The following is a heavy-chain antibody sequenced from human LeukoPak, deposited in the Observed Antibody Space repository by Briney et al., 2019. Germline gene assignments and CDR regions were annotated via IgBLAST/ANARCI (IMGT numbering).Heavy chain of an antibody. CDR1: GFTFSSYG. CDR2: ISYDGSNK. Sequence: GGSLRLSCAASGFTFSSYGMHWVRQAPGKGLEWVAVISYDGSNKYYADSVKGRFTISRDSSKNTLYLQINSLRGEDTAVYYCAKGRWGLTINNFDIWGQGTMVTVSS. J-gene: IGHJ3*02. D-gene: IGHD3-9*01. CDR3: AKGRWGLTINNFDI. V-gene: IGHV3-30*18.